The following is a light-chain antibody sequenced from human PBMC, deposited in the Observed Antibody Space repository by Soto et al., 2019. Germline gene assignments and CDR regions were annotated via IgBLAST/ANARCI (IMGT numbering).Light chain of an antibody. J-gene: IGKJ2*01. V-gene: IGKV3-15*01. CDR1: XXISXD. CDR2: GAS. CDR3: HQYNNWPRT. Sequence: EIVXTXSPXTXSVSXGXXATXSCXAXXXISXDLAWYQQRPGQAPRLLISGASTRATGIPARFSGSGSGTDFTLTISSLQSEDFAVYYCHQYNNWPRTFGQGTKLEIK.